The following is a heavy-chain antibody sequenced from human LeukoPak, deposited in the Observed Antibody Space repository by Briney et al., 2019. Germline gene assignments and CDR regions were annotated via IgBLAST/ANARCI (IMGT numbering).Heavy chain of an antibody. CDR1: GFTLSSYA. CDR2: ISGSGGST. Sequence: PGGSLRLSCAASGFTLSSYAMSSVRQAPGKGLEWVSAISGSGGSTYYADSVKGRFTISRDNSKNTLYLQMNSLRAEDTAVYYCAKDAGYYGSGTILAWDYYYYGMGVWGQGTTVTVSS. CDR3: AKDAGYYGSGTILAWDYYYYGMGV. J-gene: IGHJ6*02. D-gene: IGHD3-10*01. V-gene: IGHV3-23*01.